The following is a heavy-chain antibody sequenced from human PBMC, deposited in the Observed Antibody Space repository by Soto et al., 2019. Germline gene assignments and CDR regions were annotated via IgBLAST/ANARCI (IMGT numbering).Heavy chain of an antibody. Sequence: QVPLVESGGGVVQPGRSLRLSCAASGFTFSSYAMHWVRQAPGKGLEWVAVISYDGSNKYYADSVKGRFTISRDNSKNTLYLQMNSLRAEDTAVYYCARDAFDIWGPGTMVTVSS. CDR2: ISYDGSNK. CDR1: GFTFSSYA. J-gene: IGHJ3*02. CDR3: ARDAFDI. V-gene: IGHV3-30-3*01.